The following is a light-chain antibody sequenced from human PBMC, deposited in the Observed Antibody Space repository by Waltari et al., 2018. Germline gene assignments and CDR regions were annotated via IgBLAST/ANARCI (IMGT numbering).Light chain of an antibody. CDR3: HAWDSTSPHAV. Sequence: SQELTQPPSVSVSPGQTASIPCSGDKLGGTRGCWYQQKPGQSPVLVMYQDSKRPSGIPERFSGSSSGNTATLTISGTHAMDEADYYCHAWDSTSPHAVFGGGTNLTVL. CDR1: KLGGTR. J-gene: IGLJ3*02. CDR2: QDS. V-gene: IGLV3-1*01.